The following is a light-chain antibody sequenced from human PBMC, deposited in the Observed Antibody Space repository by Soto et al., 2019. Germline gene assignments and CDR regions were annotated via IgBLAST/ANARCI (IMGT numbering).Light chain of an antibody. CDR3: QQTDSTPWT. CDR1: QSISTF. V-gene: IGKV1-39*01. J-gene: IGKJ1*01. CDR2: TAS. Sequence: DIQMTQSPSSLSASLGDRVTITCRASQSISTFLNWYQQKPGEAPKILIYTASSLQSGVPSRFRGSGSGTDFPLTISSLQPEDVATYHCQQTDSTPWTFGQGTKVEIK.